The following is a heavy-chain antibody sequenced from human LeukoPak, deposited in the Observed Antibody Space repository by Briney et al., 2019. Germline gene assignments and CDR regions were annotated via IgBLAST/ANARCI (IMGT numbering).Heavy chain of an antibody. CDR1: GFTFSSYW. CDR2: IWNDGSS. J-gene: IGHJ4*02. CDR3: ATDGPNRDLDH. V-gene: IGHV3-33*03. Sequence: GGSLRLSCAASGFTFSSYWMHWVRQAPGKGLEWVAVIWNDGSSNYADSVKGRITISRDDSKNTLYLEMNSLRAEDTAVYFCATDGPNRDLDHWGQGTLVTVSS. D-gene: IGHD5-24*01.